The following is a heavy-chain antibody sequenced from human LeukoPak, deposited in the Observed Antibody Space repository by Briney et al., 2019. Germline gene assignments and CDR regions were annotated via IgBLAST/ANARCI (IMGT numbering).Heavy chain of an antibody. Sequence: ASVKVSCKASGYNITGYYMHWVRQAPGRGLEWMGWINPNSGGTNYAQKFQGRVTMTRDTSISTAYMELSRLRSDDTAVYYCARPLIAVAGGYFDYWGQGTLVTVSS. CDR2: INPNSGGT. CDR1: GYNITGYY. V-gene: IGHV1-2*02. J-gene: IGHJ4*02. D-gene: IGHD6-19*01. CDR3: ARPLIAVAGGYFDY.